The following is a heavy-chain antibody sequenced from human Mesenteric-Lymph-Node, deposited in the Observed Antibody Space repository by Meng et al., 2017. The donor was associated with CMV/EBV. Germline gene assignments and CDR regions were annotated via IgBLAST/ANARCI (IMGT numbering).Heavy chain of an antibody. CDR1: GGSISSGGYY. CDR2: IFYSGST. J-gene: IGHJ4*02. V-gene: IGHV4-31*02. CDR3: ARVGDSALVYFDY. D-gene: IGHD5-18*01. Sequence: TVSGGSISSGGYYWSCIHQYPGKGLEWIGYIFYSGSTYYNPSLKSRVTISVDTSKNQFSLNLSSVTAADTAVYYCARVGDSALVYFDYWGQGTLVTVSS.